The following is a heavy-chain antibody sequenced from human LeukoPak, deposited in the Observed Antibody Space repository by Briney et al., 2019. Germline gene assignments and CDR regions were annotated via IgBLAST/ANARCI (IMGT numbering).Heavy chain of an antibody. J-gene: IGHJ4*02. CDR3: ARVNYYDSSGYSLDY. CDR2: INPNSGGT. Sequence: ASVKVSCKASGYTFTGYYMHWVRQAPGQGLEWMGWINPNSGGTNYAQKFQGRVTMTRDTSISTAYMELSRLRSDDTAVFYCARVNYYDSSGYSLDYWGQGTLVTVSS. CDR1: GYTFTGYY. V-gene: IGHV1-2*02. D-gene: IGHD3-22*01.